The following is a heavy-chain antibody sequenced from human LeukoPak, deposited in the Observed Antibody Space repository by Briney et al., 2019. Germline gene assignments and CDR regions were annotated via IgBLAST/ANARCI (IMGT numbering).Heavy chain of an antibody. CDR2: INPNSGGT. V-gene: IGHV1-2*02. D-gene: IGHD3-22*01. Sequence: ASVKVSCKASGYTFTGYYMHWVRQAPGQGLEWIGWINPNSGGTNYAQKFQGRVTMTRDTSISTAYMEVSRLRSDDTAVYYCARGGSSGYYSFDYWGQGTLVTVSS. CDR1: GYTFTGYY. J-gene: IGHJ4*02. CDR3: ARGGSSGYYSFDY.